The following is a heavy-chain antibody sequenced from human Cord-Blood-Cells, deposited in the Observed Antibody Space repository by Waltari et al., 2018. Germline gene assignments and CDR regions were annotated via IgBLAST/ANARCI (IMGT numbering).Heavy chain of an antibody. CDR3: ARTTGSIVVVPAARGAFDI. Sequence: QVQLVQSGAEVKKPGSSVKVSCKASGGPFSSYRISWVRPAPGQGLEWMGGIIPIFGTANYAQKFQGRVTITADESTSTAYMELSSLRSEDTAVYYCARTTGSIVVVPAARGAFDIWGQGTMVTVSS. D-gene: IGHD2-2*01. J-gene: IGHJ3*02. CDR2: IIPIFGTA. CDR1: GGPFSSYR. V-gene: IGHV1-69*01.